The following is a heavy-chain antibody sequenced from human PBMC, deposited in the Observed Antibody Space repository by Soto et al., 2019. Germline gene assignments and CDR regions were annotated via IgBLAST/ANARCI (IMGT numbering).Heavy chain of an antibody. J-gene: IGHJ6*02. D-gene: IGHD2-2*02. V-gene: IGHV5-51*01. CDR2: IYPGDPDS. CDR3: ARLGYCSSTSCYTNYYGIDV. CDR1: GYSLTNDW. Sequence: GESLKISCNGSGYSLTNDWIGWGRQMPWKGLEWMGIIYPGDPDSRYSPSFQGQVTISADKSISTAYLQWRTLKASDTAMYYCARLGYCSSTSCYTNYYGIDVWGQGTTVTVSS.